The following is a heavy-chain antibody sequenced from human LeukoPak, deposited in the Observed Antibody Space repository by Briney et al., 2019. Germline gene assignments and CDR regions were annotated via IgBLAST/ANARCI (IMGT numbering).Heavy chain of an antibody. Sequence: ASVKVSCKASGYTFTSYGISWVRQAPGQGLEWMGWISAYNGNTNYAQKLQGRVSMTTDTSTSTAYMELRSLRSDDTAVYYCARDAGGRYCSGGSCYDAFDIWGQGTMVTVSS. D-gene: IGHD2-15*01. CDR1: GYTFTSYG. CDR2: ISAYNGNT. J-gene: IGHJ3*02. CDR3: ARDAGGRYCSGGSCYDAFDI. V-gene: IGHV1-18*01.